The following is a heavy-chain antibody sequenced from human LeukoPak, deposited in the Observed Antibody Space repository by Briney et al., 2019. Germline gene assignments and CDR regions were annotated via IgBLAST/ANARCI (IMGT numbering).Heavy chain of an antibody. Sequence: SETLSLTCTVSGGSISSSSYYWGWIRQPPGKGLEWIGSLYYSGSTYYNPSLKSRVTISVDTSKNQFSLKLSSVTAAGTAVYYCARHIRYPQYSSGWVFDYWGQGTLVTVSS. J-gene: IGHJ4*02. CDR3: ARHIRYPQYSSGWVFDY. CDR2: LYYSGST. CDR1: GGSISSSSYY. V-gene: IGHV4-39*01. D-gene: IGHD6-19*01.